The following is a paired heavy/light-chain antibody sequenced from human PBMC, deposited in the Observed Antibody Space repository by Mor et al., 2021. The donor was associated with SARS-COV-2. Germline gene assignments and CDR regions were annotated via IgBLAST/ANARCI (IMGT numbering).Heavy chain of an antibody. CDR1: GYTFANFA. V-gene: IGHV1-3*01. CDR3: ARTLCNSAGCTPGWLDP. Sequence: QVQLVQSGAEVKKPGASVKISCKASGYTFANFAIHWVRQAPGQGLQWMGWMNARNGNTEYSQKFQDRVTITRDTSASTAYMELSSLRPEDTAVFYCARTLCNSAGCTPGWLDPWGQGTLVTVSS. CDR2: MNARNGNT. D-gene: IGHD6-19*01. J-gene: IGHJ5*02.
Light chain of an antibody. J-gene: IGKJ4*01. CDR1: QSVLYSSNNENY. V-gene: IGKV4-1*01. CDR2: WAS. CDR3: QQYYSTPLT. Sequence: DIVMTQSPDSLAVSLGERATINCKSSQSVLYSSNNENYLAWYQHKPGQPPKLLIYWASTRQSGVPDRFSGSGSGTDFTLTINSLQAEDVAVYYCQQYYSTPLTFGGGTKVEIK.